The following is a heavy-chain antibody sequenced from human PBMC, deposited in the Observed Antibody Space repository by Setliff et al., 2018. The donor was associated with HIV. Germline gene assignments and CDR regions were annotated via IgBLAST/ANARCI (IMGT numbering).Heavy chain of an antibody. V-gene: IGHV3-11*06. CDR1: TFSVSEYA. CDR3: ARESRPYYFDY. Sequence: PGGSLRLSCAASTFSVSEYAMSWVRQAPGKGLEWVSYISGRSRYINYADSVKGRFTISRHNAKNSLYLQMNSLRAEDNAVYYCARESRPYYFDYWGQRTLVTVSS. CDR2: ISGRSRYI. J-gene: IGHJ4*02.